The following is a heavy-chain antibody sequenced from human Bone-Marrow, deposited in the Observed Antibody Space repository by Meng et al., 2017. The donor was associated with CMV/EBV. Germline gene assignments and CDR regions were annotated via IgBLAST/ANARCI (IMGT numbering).Heavy chain of an antibody. CDR2: IRSIAYGGTT. Sequence: GESLKISCTASGFTFGDYAMSWVRQAPGKGLEWVGFIRSIAYGGTTEYAASVKGRFTISSDDSKSIAYLQMNSLKTEDTAVYDCTRDHGYFQHWGQGTLVTVSS. CDR1: GFTFGDYA. J-gene: IGHJ1*01. CDR3: TRDHGYFQH. V-gene: IGHV3-49*04.